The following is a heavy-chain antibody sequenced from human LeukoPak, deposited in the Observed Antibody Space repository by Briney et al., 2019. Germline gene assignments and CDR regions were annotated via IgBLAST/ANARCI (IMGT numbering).Heavy chain of an antibody. D-gene: IGHD2-2*01. CDR1: GFTFNSYA. V-gene: IGHV3-23*01. J-gene: IGHJ4*02. CDR3: AKGTGRSSSSLDY. Sequence: GGSLRLSCAASGFTFNSYAMNWVRQAPGKGLEWVSTISDGGGSTYYADSVKGRFTISRDNSKNTLYLQMNSLRAEDTAVYYCAKGTGRSSSSLDYWGQGTLVTVSS. CDR2: ISDGGGST.